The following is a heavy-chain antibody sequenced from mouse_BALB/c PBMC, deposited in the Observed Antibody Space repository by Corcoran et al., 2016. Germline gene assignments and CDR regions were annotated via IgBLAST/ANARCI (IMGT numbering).Heavy chain of an antibody. D-gene: IGHD2-10*02. CDR1: GYSFTGYY. CDR2: INPYNGAT. V-gene: IGHV1-26*01. Sequence: EVQLQQSGPELVKPGASVKISCKASGYSFTGYYMHWVKQSHVKSLEWIGRINPYNGATSYNQNFKDKASLTVDKSSSTAYMELHSLTSEDSAVYYCARSYGNYGFAYWGQGTLVTVSA. CDR3: ARSYGNYGFAY. J-gene: IGHJ3*01.